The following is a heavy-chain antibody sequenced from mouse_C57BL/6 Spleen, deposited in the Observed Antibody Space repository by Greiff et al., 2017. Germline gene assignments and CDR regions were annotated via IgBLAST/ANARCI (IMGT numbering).Heavy chain of an antibody. CDR3: ARPSPYDYDGYAMDY. J-gene: IGHJ4*01. Sequence: VQGVESGPGLVAPSQSLSITCTVSGFSLTSYGVHWVRQPTGKGLEWLVVIWSDGSTTYNSALKSRLSISKDNSKSQVFLKMNSLQTDDTAMYYWARPSPYDYDGYAMDYWGQGTSVTVSS. V-gene: IGHV2-6*03. CDR1: GFSLTSYG. D-gene: IGHD2-4*01. CDR2: IWSDGST.